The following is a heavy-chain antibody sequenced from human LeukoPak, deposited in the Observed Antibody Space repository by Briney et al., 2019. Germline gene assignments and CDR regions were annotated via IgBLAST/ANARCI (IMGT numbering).Heavy chain of an antibody. CDR3: ATNGICSGGSCYYLPFDY. CDR2: FDPEDGET. CDR1: GYTLTELS. J-gene: IGHJ4*02. D-gene: IGHD2-15*01. V-gene: IGHV1-24*01. Sequence: ASVKVSCNVSGYTLTELSMHWVRQAPGKGLEWMGGFDPEDGETIYAQKFQGRVTMTEDTSTDTAYMELSSLRSEDTAVYYCATNGICSGGSCYYLPFDYWGQGTLVTVSS.